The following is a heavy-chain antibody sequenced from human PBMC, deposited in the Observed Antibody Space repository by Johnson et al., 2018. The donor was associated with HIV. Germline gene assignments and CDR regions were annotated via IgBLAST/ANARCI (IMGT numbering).Heavy chain of an antibody. J-gene: IGHJ3*02. Sequence: VQLVESGGTLVQPGGSLRLSCAASEVPVSSNYMSWIRQAPGVGLEWVSVINAGGDTYYADSVKGRFTISRDNSKNTLYLQMNSLRAEDTAVYYCAKDSRRWGAFSDAFDIWGQGTMITVSS. V-gene: IGHV3-66*02. D-gene: IGHD1-26*01. CDR3: AKDSRRWGAFSDAFDI. CDR2: INAGGDT. CDR1: EVPVSSNY.